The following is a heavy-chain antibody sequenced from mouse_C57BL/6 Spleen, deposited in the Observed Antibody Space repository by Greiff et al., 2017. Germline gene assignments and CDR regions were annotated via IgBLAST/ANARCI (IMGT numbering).Heavy chain of an antibody. CDR3: ARDSGAY. CDR2: ISDGGSYT. Sequence: EVKLMESGGGLVKPGGSLKLSCAASGFTFSSYAMSWVRQTPEKRLEWVATISDGGSYTYYPDNVKGRFTISRDNAKNNLYLQMSHLKSEDTAMYYCARDSGAYWGQGTTLTVSS. V-gene: IGHV5-4*01. CDR1: GFTFSSYA. D-gene: IGHD4-1*01. J-gene: IGHJ2*01.